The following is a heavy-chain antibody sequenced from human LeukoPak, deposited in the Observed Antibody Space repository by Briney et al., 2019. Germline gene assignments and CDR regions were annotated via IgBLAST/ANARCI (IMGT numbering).Heavy chain of an antibody. CDR1: GFTFSRYA. CDR2: ISSNGGST. D-gene: IGHD3-3*01. J-gene: IGHJ4*02. V-gene: IGHV3-64*01. Sequence: GGSLRLSCAASGFTFSRYAMHWVRQAPGKGLEYVSAISSNGGSTYYANSVKGRFTISRDNSKNTLYLQMGSLRAEDMAVYYCARGGYYDFWSGYYSDYWGQGTLVTVSS. CDR3: ARGGYYDFWSGYYSDY.